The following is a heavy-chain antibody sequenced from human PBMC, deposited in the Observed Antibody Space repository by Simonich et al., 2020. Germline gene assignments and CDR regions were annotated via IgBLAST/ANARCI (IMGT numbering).Heavy chain of an antibody. V-gene: IGHV1-2*02. CDR2: INPNSGGT. Sequence: QVQLVQSGAEVKKPGASVKVSCKASGYTFTGYYMHWVRQAPGQGLEGMGWINPNSGGTNYAQKCQGRVTMTRDTSISTAYMELSRLRSDDTAVYYCARNGLVGILKAFDIWGQGTMVTVSS. CDR1: GYTFTGYY. CDR3: ARNGLVGILKAFDI. D-gene: IGHD2-21*01. J-gene: IGHJ3*02.